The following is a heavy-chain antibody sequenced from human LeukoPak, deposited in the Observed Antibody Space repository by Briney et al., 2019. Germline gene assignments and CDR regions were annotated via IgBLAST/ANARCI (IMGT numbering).Heavy chain of an antibody. CDR1: GDSINTYY. Sequence: PSETLSFTCTVSGDSINTYYWNWIRQPPGKGLEWIGNIYYTGSTKYNPALKSRVTISVDTSKNQFSLKLSSVTAADTAVYYCATDYGGTLSYWGQGTLVTVSS. CDR2: IYYTGST. D-gene: IGHD4-23*01. V-gene: IGHV4-59*01. CDR3: ATDYGGTLSY. J-gene: IGHJ4*02.